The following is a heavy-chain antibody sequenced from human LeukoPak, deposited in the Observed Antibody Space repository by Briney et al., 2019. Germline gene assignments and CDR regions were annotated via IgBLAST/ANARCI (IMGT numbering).Heavy chain of an antibody. J-gene: IGHJ3*02. Sequence: GGSLRLSCTVSGFTVSSNSMSWVRQAPGKGLEWVSFIYSGTTHYSDSVKGRFTISRDNSKNTLYLQMNSLRAEDTAVYYCAKDRWIQLWRGTFDIWGQGTMVTVSS. CDR1: GFTVSSNS. CDR3: AKDRWIQLWRGTFDI. CDR2: IYSGTT. D-gene: IGHD5-18*01. V-gene: IGHV3-53*01.